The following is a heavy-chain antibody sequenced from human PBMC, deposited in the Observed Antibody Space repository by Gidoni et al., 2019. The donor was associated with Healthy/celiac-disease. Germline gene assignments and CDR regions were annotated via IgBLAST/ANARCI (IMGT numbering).Heavy chain of an antibody. CDR3: AKQIAAAGTFDY. CDR2: ISYDGSNK. J-gene: IGHJ4*02. Sequence: QVQLVESGGGVVQPGRSLRLSRAASCFTFSSYGMHWVRQAPGKRLGWVAVISYDGSNKYYADSVKGRFTISRDNSKNTLYLQMNSLRAEDTAVYYCAKQIAAAGTFDYWGQGTLVTVSS. V-gene: IGHV3-30*18. CDR1: CFTFSSYG. D-gene: IGHD6-13*01.